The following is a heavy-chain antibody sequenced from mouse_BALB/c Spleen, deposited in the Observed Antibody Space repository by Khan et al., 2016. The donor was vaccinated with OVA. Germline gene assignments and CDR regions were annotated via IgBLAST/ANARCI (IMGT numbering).Heavy chain of an antibody. CDR3: TRFHGGY. CDR2: INNYTGKP. CDR1: GYTFTDYV. J-gene: IGHJ2*01. V-gene: IGHV9-3-1*01. Sequence: QIQLVQSGPELKKPGETVKISCKASGYTFTDYVMNWVKQSPGKGLKWMGWINNYTGKPTYADDFKGRFAFSLETSASTAYLQINSLKNEDTATYFCTRFHGGYWGQGTTLTVSS.